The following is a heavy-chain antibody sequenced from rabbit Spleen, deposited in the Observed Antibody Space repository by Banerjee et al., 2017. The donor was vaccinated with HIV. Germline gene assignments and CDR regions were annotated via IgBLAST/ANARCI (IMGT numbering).Heavy chain of an antibody. CDR2: VYAGSSGST. CDR3: ARDTGTSGDGYVGDGFDL. CDR1: GFSFNSGYD. J-gene: IGHJ4*01. D-gene: IGHD1-1*01. V-gene: IGHV1S40*01. Sequence: QSLEESGGGLVKPGTSLTLTCKASGFSFNSGYDMCWVRQAPGKGLEWIACVYAGSSGSTYSATWAKGRFTISKTSSTTVTLQMTSLTAADTATYFCARDTGTSGDGYVGDGFDLWGPGTLVTVS.